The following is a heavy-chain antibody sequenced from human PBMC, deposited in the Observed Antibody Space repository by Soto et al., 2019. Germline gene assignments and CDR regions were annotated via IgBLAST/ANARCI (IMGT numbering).Heavy chain of an antibody. CDR3: AKQGVATPRWYYFDY. Sequence: GGSLRLSCAASGFTFSSYGMHWVRQAPGKGLEWVAVISYDGSNKYYADSVKGRFTISRDNSKNTLYLQMNSLRAEDTAVYYCAKQGVATPRWYYFDYWGQGTLVTISS. CDR1: GFTFSSYG. CDR2: ISYDGSNK. J-gene: IGHJ4*02. V-gene: IGHV3-30*18. D-gene: IGHD5-12*01.